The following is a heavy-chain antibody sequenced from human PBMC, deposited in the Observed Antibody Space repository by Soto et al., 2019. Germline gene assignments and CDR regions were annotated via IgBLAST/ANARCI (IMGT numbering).Heavy chain of an antibody. CDR3: AADRGRSYYDLAY. D-gene: IGHD3-22*01. CDR2: IVVGSGNT. V-gene: IGHV1-58*01. J-gene: IGHJ4*02. CDR1: GFTFTSSA. Sequence: SVKVSCKASGFTFTSSAVQWVRQARGQRLEWIGWIVVGSGNTNYAQKFQERVTITRDMSTSTAYMELSSLRSEDTAVYYCAADRGRSYYDLAYWGQGTLVTVSS.